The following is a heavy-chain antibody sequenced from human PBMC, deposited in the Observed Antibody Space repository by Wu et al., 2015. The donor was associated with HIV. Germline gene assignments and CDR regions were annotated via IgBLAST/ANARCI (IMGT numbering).Heavy chain of an antibody. Sequence: QIQLVQSGAEVKKPGASVNVSCKASGYTFTNYVINWVRQAPGQGLEWMGWINPNSGGTNYAQKFQGRVTMTRDTSISTAYMELSRLRSDDTAVYYCARDPPIVVVPAAMPGDDYWGQGTLVTVSS. D-gene: IGHD2-2*01. V-gene: IGHV1-2*02. J-gene: IGHJ4*02. CDR3: ARDPPIVVVPAAMPGDDY. CDR2: INPNSGGT. CDR1: GYTFTNYV.